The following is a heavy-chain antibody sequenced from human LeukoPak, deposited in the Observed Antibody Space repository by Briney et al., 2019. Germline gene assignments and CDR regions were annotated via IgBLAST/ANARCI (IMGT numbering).Heavy chain of an antibody. Sequence: GGSLRLSCAASGLSFSNIGMHWVRQAPGQGLEWVAFISHHGSDKSYVDSVKGRFTISRDNSKNTLDLQMNSLRAEDTALYYCVQGASCDSNTCYNLGWFAPWGQGTLVIVSS. CDR3: VQGASCDSNTCYNLGWFAP. J-gene: IGHJ5*02. CDR2: ISHHGSDK. CDR1: GLSFSNIG. D-gene: IGHD2-2*02. V-gene: IGHV3-30*02.